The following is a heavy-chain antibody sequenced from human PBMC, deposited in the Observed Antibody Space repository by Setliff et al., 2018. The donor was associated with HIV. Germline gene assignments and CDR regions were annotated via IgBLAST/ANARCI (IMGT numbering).Heavy chain of an antibody. J-gene: IGHJ3*02. CDR2: IYPGDSDT. CDR1: GYSFTPYW. Sequence: GESLKISCEASGYSFTPYWIGWVRQLPGKGLEWMGIIYPGDSDTRYSPSFQGQVTISADKSISTAYLQWSSLKASDTAMYYCASNAIAAAGTRGAFDIWGQGTMVTVSS. V-gene: IGHV5-51*01. D-gene: IGHD6-13*01. CDR3: ASNAIAAAGTRGAFDI.